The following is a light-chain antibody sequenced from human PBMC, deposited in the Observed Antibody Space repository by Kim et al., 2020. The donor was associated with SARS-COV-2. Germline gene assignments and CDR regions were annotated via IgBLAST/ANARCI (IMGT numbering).Light chain of an antibody. J-gene: IGLJ1*01. CDR3: SSYTSSSTRV. CDR1: ISDVGGYNY. CDR2: DVS. V-gene: IGLV2-14*03. Sequence: QSALTQPASVSGSPGQSITISCTGTISDVGGYNYVSWYQQHPGKAPKLMIYDVSTRPSGVSNRFSGSKSGNTASLTISGLQAEDEADYYCSSYTSSSTRVLGTGTKVTVL.